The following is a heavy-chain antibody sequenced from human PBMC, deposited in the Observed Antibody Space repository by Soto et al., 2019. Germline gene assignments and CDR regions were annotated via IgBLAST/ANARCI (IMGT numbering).Heavy chain of an antibody. Sequence: SETLSLTCTVPGGSISSYYWSWIRQPAGKGLEWIGRIYTSGSTNYNPSLKSRVTMSVDTSKNQFSLKLSSVTAADTAVYYCARDRASYRDFDYWGQGTLVNRLL. CDR3: ARDRASYRDFDY. CDR1: GGSISSYY. CDR2: IYTSGST. V-gene: IGHV4-4*07. D-gene: IGHD1-26*01. J-gene: IGHJ4*02.